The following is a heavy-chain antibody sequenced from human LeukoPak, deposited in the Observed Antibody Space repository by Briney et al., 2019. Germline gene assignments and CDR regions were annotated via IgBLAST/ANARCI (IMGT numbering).Heavy chain of an antibody. V-gene: IGHV3-30*18. CDR2: ISSDGSTK. CDR3: AKGKDDILTGYFNFYFDY. J-gene: IGHJ4*02. Sequence: GGSLRLSCAASGFIFSSYGMHWVRQAPGKGLDWVALISSDGSTKYYADSVKGRFTISRDNSKNTLYLQMNSLRAEDTAVYYCAKGKDDILTGYFNFYFDYWGQGTLVTVSS. D-gene: IGHD3-9*01. CDR1: GFIFSSYG.